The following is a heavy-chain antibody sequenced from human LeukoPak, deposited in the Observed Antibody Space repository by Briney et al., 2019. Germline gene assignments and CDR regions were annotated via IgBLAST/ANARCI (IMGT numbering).Heavy chain of an antibody. V-gene: IGHV4-59*12. J-gene: IGHJ4*02. CDR1: GGSISSYY. Sequence: KPSETLSFTCTVSGGSISSYYWSWIRQPPRKGLEWIGNIYYSGSTNYNPSLKSRVTMSVDTSKNQFSLKLSSVTAADTAVYYCARDRGTWNDDGFDYWGQGTLVTVSS. D-gene: IGHD1-1*01. CDR2: IYYSGST. CDR3: ARDRGTWNDDGFDY.